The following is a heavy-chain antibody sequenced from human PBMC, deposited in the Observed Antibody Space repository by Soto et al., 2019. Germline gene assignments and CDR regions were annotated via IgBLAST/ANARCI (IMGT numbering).Heavy chain of an antibody. CDR2: INQDGSEK. CDR1: GFTFSSYW. Sequence: PGGSLRLSCAASGFTFSSYWMSWVRQAPGKGLEWVANINQDGSEKYYVDSVKGRFTISRDNAKNSLYLQMNSLRAEDTAVYYCARAVVAAVVPAVMYCFDFWGQGTLVTVSS. V-gene: IGHV3-7*03. J-gene: IGHJ4*03. CDR3: ARAVVAAVVPAVMYCFDF. D-gene: IGHD2-2*01.